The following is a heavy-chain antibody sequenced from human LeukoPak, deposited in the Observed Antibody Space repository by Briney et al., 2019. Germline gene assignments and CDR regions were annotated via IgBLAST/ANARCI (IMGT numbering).Heavy chain of an antibody. D-gene: IGHD6-6*01. CDR2: ISGSSTTI. Sequence: GGSLRLSCAASGFTFSSYSMNWLRQAPGKGLEWVSFISGSSTTIYYADSVKGRFTVSRDNAKNSLYLQMNSMRAEDTAVYYCARDHDISSSFAYCGQGRLVTVSS. V-gene: IGHV3-48*01. J-gene: IGHJ4*02. CDR1: GFTFSSYS. CDR3: ARDHDISSSFAY.